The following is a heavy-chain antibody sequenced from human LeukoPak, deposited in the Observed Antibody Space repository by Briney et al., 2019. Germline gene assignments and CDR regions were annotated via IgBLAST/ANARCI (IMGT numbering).Heavy chain of an antibody. CDR2: IYHSGST. J-gene: IGHJ5*02. Sequence: SETLSLICAVSGSSISSSNWLSWARPTPGKGLEWIGEIYHSGSTNYIPSLKRRLTISVDKSTNPFSLKLDSVTAADTAVNYCARMPRLSRYEDWFDPWGQGTLVTVSS. CDR1: GSSISSSNW. D-gene: IGHD6-13*01. V-gene: IGHV4-4*02. CDR3: ARMPRLSRYEDWFDP.